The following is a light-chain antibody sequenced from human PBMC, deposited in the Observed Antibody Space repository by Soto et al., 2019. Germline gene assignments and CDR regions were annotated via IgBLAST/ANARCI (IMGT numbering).Light chain of an antibody. J-gene: IGKJ2*01. CDR3: QQRSNWPYT. V-gene: IGKV3-11*01. Sequence: EIVLTQSPATLSLSPGERATLSCRASQSVSSYLAWYQQKPGQARRLLIYDASNRATGIPARFSGSGSGTDFTLTISSLEPEDFVVYYCQQRSNWPYTFGQGTKLEIK. CDR1: QSVSSY. CDR2: DAS.